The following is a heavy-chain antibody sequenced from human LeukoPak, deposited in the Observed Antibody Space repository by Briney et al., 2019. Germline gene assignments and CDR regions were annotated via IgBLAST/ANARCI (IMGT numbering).Heavy chain of an antibody. V-gene: IGHV4-59*01. CDR2: IYYSGRT. CDR1: GGSISSYY. Sequence: PSETLSLTRTVSGGSISSYYWSWIRQPPGKGLEWIGYIYYSGRTDYNPSLKSRVTISVDTSKKQFSLKLSSVTAADTAMYYCARGGRLGATEYYYYYGMDVWGQGTTVTVSS. CDR3: ARGGRLGATEYYYYYGMDV. D-gene: IGHD1-26*01. J-gene: IGHJ6*02.